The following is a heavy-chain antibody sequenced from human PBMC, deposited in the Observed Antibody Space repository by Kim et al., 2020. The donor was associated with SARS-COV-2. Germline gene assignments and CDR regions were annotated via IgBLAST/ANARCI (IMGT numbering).Heavy chain of an antibody. Sequence: GGSLRLSCAASGFTFSSYVMSWVRQAPGKGLEWVSAISGSGGSTYYADSVKGRFTISRDNSKNTLYLQMNSLRAEDTAVYYCAKTVVIHDAFDIWGQGTMVTVSS. D-gene: IGHD3-22*01. J-gene: IGHJ3*02. CDR1: GFTFSSYV. V-gene: IGHV3-23*01. CDR2: ISGSGGST. CDR3: AKTVVIHDAFDI.